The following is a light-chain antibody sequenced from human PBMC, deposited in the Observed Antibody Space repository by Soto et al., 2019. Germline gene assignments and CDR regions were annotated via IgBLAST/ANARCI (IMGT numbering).Light chain of an antibody. CDR2: GAS. Sequence: EIVLTQSPGTLSLSPGERATLSCRDSQSVSSSYLAWYQQKPGQAPRLLIYGASSRATGIPDRFSGSGSGTDFTLTISRLEPEDFAVYYCQQYGSSPLTVGQGTKVEIK. CDR3: QQYGSSPLT. J-gene: IGKJ1*01. V-gene: IGKV3-20*01. CDR1: QSVSSSY.